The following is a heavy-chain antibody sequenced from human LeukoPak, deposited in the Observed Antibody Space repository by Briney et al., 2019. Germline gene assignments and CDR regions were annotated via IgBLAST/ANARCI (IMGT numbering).Heavy chain of an antibody. CDR2: IYYSGST. CDR3: ARSITSSWYGDFQH. J-gene: IGHJ1*01. Sequence: TSETLSLTCTVSGGSMSGYPWSWIRQPPGKGLEWIGYIYYSGSTNYNPSLKSRVTISVDTSKNQFSLKLSSVTAADTAVYYCARSITSSWYGDFQHWGQGTLVTVSS. V-gene: IGHV4-59*01. D-gene: IGHD6-13*01. CDR1: GGSMSGYP.